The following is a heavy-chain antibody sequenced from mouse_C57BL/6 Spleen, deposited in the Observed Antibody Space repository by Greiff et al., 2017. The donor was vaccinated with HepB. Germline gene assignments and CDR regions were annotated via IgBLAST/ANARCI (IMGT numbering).Heavy chain of an antibody. Sequence: VQLVESGAELVRSGASVTLSCKASGYTFTDYEMHWVKQTPVHGLEWIGAIDPVTGGTAYNQKFKGKAILTADKSSSTAYMELRSLTSEDSAVYYCTRMSHYYGSSYVWFAYWGQGTLVTVSA. J-gene: IGHJ3*01. CDR1: GYTFTDYE. D-gene: IGHD1-1*01. CDR2: IDPVTGGT. CDR3: TRMSHYYGSSYVWFAY. V-gene: IGHV1-15*01.